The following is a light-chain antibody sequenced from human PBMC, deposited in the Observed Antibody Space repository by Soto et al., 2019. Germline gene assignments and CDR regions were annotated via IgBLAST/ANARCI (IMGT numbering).Light chain of an antibody. V-gene: IGLV2-14*01. Sequence: ALTQPASVSGSPGQSITISCTGTSSDVGGYNYVSWYQQLPGKAPKLMIYDVNNRPSGVSNRFSGSKSGNTASLTISGLQAEDEADYYCSSYTGSSTFVFGTGTKVTVL. CDR3: SSYTGSSTFV. CDR1: SSDVGGYNY. CDR2: DVN. J-gene: IGLJ1*01.